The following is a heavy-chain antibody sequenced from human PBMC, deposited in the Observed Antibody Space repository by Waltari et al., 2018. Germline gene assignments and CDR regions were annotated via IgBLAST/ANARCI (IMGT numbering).Heavy chain of an antibody. D-gene: IGHD1-26*01. CDR3: AREWSASEH. J-gene: IGHJ4*02. CDR2: INPDNGDT. V-gene: IGHV1-2*02. CDR1: GYRFSGYY. Sequence: QVQLMQPGAEVKKPGASVKVPCQPSGYRFSGYYMHWVRQAPGQGLEWMGWINPDNGDTHYAQQFQGRVTMTRDTSVTTVYMELSALTSDDTAIYFCAREWSASEHWGQGTLVTVSS.